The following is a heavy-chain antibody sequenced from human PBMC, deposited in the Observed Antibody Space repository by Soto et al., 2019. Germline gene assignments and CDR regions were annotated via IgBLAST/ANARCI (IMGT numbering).Heavy chain of an antibody. J-gene: IGHJ5*02. V-gene: IGHV3-11*06. CDR1: GFTFRYYY. Sequence: GGSLILSCAASGFTFRYYYMSWIRQAPGKGLEWVSYISSSSYTNYADSVKGRFTINPDTSKNQFSLQLNSVTPEDTAVYYCARAYCSGGSCWAWSNWFDPWGQGTLVTVSS. CDR3: ARAYCSGGSCWAWSNWFDP. D-gene: IGHD2-15*01. CDR2: ISSSSYT.